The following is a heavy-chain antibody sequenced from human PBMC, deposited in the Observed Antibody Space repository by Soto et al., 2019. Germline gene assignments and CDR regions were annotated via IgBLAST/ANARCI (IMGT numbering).Heavy chain of an antibody. J-gene: IGHJ4*02. Sequence: PGGSLRLSCAASGFTFSSYAMSWVRRAPGKGLEWVSAISGSGGSTYYADSVKGRFTISRDNSKNTLYLQMNSLRAEDTAVYYCAKDHVNTGSFDYWGQGTLVTVSS. CDR2: ISGSGGST. D-gene: IGHD5-18*01. V-gene: IGHV3-23*01. CDR3: AKDHVNTGSFDY. CDR1: GFTFSSYA.